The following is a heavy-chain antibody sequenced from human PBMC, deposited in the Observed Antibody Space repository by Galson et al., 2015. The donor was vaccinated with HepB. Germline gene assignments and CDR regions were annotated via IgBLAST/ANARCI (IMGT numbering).Heavy chain of an antibody. CDR2: ISAYNGNT. J-gene: IGHJ4*02. CDR1: GYTFTSYG. CDR3: ARANYCSSTSCYGVFEY. V-gene: IGHV1-18*04. D-gene: IGHD2-2*01. Sequence: SVKVSCKASGYTFTSYGISWVRQAPGQGLEWMGWISAYNGNTNYAQKLQGRVTMTTDTSTSTAYMELRSLRSDDTAVYYCARANYCSSTSCYGVFEYWGQGTLVTVSS.